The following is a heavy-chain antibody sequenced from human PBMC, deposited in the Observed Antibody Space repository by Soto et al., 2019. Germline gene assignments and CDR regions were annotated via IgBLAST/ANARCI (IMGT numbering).Heavy chain of an antibody. J-gene: IGHJ4*02. CDR3: AREKRIWTSDY. V-gene: IGHV1-18*01. CDR2: ISGYNGNT. Sequence: ASAKVSCKASGGTVSSYAISWVRQAPGQGLEWMGWISGYNGNTDYAQKLQGRVTMTTDTSTSTAYMELRSLRSDDTAVYYCAREKRIWTSDYWGQGTLVTVSS. CDR1: GGTVSSYA. D-gene: IGHD2-15*01.